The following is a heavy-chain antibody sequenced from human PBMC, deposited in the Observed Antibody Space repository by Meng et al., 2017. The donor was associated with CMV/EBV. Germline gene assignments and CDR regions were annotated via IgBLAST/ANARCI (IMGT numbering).Heavy chain of an antibody. Sequence: GGSLRLSCAASGFTFSSYGMHWVRQAPGKGLEWVAVIWYDGSNKYYADSVKGRFTISRDNSKNTLYLQMNNLRAEDTAVYYCAKDPRYYCGGDCYPAIYFDYWGQGTLVTVSS. CDR2: IWYDGSNK. V-gene: IGHV3-33*06. D-gene: IGHD2-21*01. CDR1: GFTFSSYG. J-gene: IGHJ4*02. CDR3: AKDPRYYCGGDCYPAIYFDY.